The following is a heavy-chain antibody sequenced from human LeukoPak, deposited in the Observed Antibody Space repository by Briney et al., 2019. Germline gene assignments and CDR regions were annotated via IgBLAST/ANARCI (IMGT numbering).Heavy chain of an antibody. V-gene: IGHV3-11*01. CDR3: ASRYYYDMGMDV. CDR1: GFTFSDYY. J-gene: IGHJ6*02. Sequence: PGGSLRLSCAASGFTFSDYYMSWIRQAPGKGLEWVSYISSSGSTIYYADSVKGRFTIPRDNAKNSLYLQMNSLRAEDTAVYYCASRYYYDMGMDVWGQGTTVTVSS. D-gene: IGHD3-22*01. CDR2: ISSSGSTI.